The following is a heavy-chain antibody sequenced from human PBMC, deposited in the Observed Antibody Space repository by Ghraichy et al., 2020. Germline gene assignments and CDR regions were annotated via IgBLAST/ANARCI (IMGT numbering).Heavy chain of an antibody. D-gene: IGHD3-10*01. Sequence: GGSLRLSCAASGFTFSSYAMSWVRQAPGKGLEWVSAISGSGGSTYYADSVKGRFTISRDNSKNTLYLQMNSLRAEDTAVYYCAKEPYGSGSYYRFYYFDYWGQGTLVTVSS. CDR2: ISGSGGST. J-gene: IGHJ4*02. V-gene: IGHV3-23*01. CDR3: AKEPYGSGSYYRFYYFDY. CDR1: GFTFSSYA.